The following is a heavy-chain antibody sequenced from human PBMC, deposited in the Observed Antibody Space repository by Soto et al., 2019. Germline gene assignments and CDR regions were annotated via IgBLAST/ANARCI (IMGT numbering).Heavy chain of an antibody. V-gene: IGHV4-39*01. Sequence: QLQLQESGPGLVQPSETLSLTCTVSGGSISSNDNYWGWIHQPPGKGLEWIGSIYYTGTTYYNPSLKGRLPIPVDPSKNLFPLKLGSVTAADTAVYFCERVGLSVDYGDFHAFDIGGKGTMVTVSS. CDR1: GGSISSNDNY. CDR3: ERVGLSVDYGDFHAFDI. CDR2: IYYTGTT. D-gene: IGHD4-17*01. J-gene: IGHJ3*02.